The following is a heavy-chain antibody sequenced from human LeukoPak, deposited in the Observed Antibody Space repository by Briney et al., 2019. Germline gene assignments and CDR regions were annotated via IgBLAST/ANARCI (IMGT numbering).Heavy chain of an antibody. CDR2: ISSSSYI. D-gene: IGHD3-3*01. Sequence: GGSLRLSCAASGFTFSSYSMNWVRQAPGKGLEWVSSISSSSYIYYADSVKGRFTISRDNAKNSLYLQMNSLRAEDTAVYYCARDRVLRFLEWLGTDAFDIWGQGTMVTVSS. CDR1: GFTFSSYS. V-gene: IGHV3-21*01. J-gene: IGHJ3*02. CDR3: ARDRVLRFLEWLGTDAFDI.